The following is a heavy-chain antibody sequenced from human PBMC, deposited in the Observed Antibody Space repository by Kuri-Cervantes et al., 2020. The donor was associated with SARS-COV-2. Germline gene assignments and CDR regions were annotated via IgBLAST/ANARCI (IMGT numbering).Heavy chain of an antibody. J-gene: IGHJ4*02. D-gene: IGHD6-13*01. CDR1: GFTFSSYS. V-gene: IGHV3-48*01. Sequence: GGSLRLSCAASGFTFSSYSMNWVRQAPGKGLEWVSYISSSSSTIYYADSVKGRFTISRDNAKNSLYLQMNSLRVEDTAVYYCARSGSSWYFWERLLFDYWGQGTMVTVSS. CDR3: ARSGSSWYFWERLLFDY. CDR2: ISSSSSTI.